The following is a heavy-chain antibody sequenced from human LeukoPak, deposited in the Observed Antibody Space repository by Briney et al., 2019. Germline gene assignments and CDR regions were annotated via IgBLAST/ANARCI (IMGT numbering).Heavy chain of an antibody. Sequence: PSETLSLTCTVSGGSISSHYWSWIRQPAGKGLEWIGRIYASGSTNYNPSLKSRVTMSVDTSKNQFSLNLSSVTAADTAMYYCALSFTLDYFDYWGQGTPVTVSS. J-gene: IGHJ4*02. CDR3: ALSFTLDYFDY. CDR1: GGSISSHY. V-gene: IGHV4-4*07. CDR2: IYASGST. D-gene: IGHD3-3*02.